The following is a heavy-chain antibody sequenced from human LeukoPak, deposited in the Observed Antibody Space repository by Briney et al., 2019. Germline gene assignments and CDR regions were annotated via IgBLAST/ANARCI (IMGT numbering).Heavy chain of an antibody. CDR1: GFTLSTYW. J-gene: IGHJ4*02. CDR2: IKEDGSDK. D-gene: IGHD5-24*01. Sequence: GGSLRLSCAASGFTLSTYWMSWVRQAPGKGLEWVANIKEDGSDKYYVDSVKGRFTISRDNAKNSLYLQMNSLRAEDTAVYYCARDTGYNTFDYWGQGTLVTVSS. CDR3: ARDTGYNTFDY. V-gene: IGHV3-7*05.